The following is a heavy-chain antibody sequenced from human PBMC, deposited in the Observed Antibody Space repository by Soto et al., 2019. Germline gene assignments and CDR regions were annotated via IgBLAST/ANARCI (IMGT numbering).Heavy chain of an antibody. Sequence: EVQLLESGGGWVQPGGSLRLSCAASGFTFSTFVMTWVRQVPGEGLEWISSITGSGKSAYYADSVKGRGTISRDNSKNTLYRQISSRGVDDTGVYHWAVHLGENYYTMDVWGKGTTVTVSS. D-gene: IGHD3-10*01. J-gene: IGHJ6*04. V-gene: IGHV3-23*01. CDR1: GFTFSTFV. CDR3: AVHLGENYYTMDV. CDR2: ITGSGKSA.